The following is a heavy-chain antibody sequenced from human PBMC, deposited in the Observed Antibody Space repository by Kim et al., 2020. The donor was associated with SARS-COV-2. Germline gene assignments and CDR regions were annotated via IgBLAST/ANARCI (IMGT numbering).Heavy chain of an antibody. CDR2: INHSGST. D-gene: IGHD3-10*01. CDR1: GGSFSGYY. J-gene: IGHJ4*01. CDR3: ARRYYYGSGSYLTPKPLPPRFDY. V-gene: IGHV4-34*01. Sequence: SETLSLTCAVYGGSFSGYYWSWIRQPPGKGLEWIGEINHSGSTNYNPSLKSRVTISVDTSKNQFSLKLSSVTAADTAVYYCARRYYYGSGSYLTPKPLPPRFDYWGQGTLVTVSS.